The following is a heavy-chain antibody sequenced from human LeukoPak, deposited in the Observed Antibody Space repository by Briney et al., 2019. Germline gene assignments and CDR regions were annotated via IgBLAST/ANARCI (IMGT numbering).Heavy chain of an antibody. J-gene: IGHJ4*02. D-gene: IGHD1-7*01. CDR2: ISHDGSEK. V-gene: IGHV3-7*01. CDR1: GFTFSSYW. CDR3: ARDSSGTTFDY. Sequence: PGGSLRLSCEASGFTFSSYWMSWVRQAPGKGLEWVDQISHDGSEKHYGDSVRGRFTFSRDNAKNSLYLQMNSLRADDTAVYYCARDSSGTTFDYWGQGTLVTVSS.